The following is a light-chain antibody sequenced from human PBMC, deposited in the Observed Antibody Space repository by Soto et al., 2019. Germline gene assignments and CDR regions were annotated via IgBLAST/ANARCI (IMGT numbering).Light chain of an antibody. CDR2: EVS. V-gene: IGLV2-14*01. CDR3: SSYTYSSTWV. Sequence: QSALTQPASVSGSPGQSITISCTGTSSDVGAYNYVSWCQQHPGKAPKLIIYEVSNRPSGVSNRFSGSKSGNTASLTISGLQAEDEADYYCSSYTYSSTWVFGGGTKVTVL. CDR1: SSDVGAYNY. J-gene: IGLJ3*02.